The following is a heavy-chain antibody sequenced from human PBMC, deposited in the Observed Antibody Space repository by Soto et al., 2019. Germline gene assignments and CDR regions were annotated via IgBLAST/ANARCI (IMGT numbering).Heavy chain of an antibody. D-gene: IGHD6-13*01. CDR2: IWYDGSNK. V-gene: IGHV3-33*01. Sequence: GGSLGLSCAASGFTFSSYGMHWGRQAPGKGLEWVAVIWYDGSNKYYADSVKGRFTISRDNSKNTLYLQMNSLRAEDTAGCYFAIESQQPVFQCFAYCGQGTLVTVSS. J-gene: IGHJ4*02. CDR1: GFTFSSYG. CDR3: AIESQQPVFQCFAY.